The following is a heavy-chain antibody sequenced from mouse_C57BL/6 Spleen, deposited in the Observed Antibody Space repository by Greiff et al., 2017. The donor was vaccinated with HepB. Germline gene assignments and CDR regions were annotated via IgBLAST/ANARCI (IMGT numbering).Heavy chain of an antibody. D-gene: IGHD1-1*01. Sequence: EVQLVESGGGLVKPGGSLKLSCAASGFTFSSYAMSWVRQTPEKRLEWVATISDGGSYTYYPDNVKGRFTISRDNAKNNLYLQMSHLKSEDTAMYYCASPLYYGSSPFAYWGQGTLVTVSA. J-gene: IGHJ3*01. V-gene: IGHV5-4*01. CDR3: ASPLYYGSSPFAY. CDR2: ISDGGSYT. CDR1: GFTFSSYA.